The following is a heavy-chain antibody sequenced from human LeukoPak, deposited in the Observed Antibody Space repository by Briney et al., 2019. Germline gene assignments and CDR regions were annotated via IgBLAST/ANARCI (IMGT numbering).Heavy chain of an antibody. CDR1: TYSISSGYY. CDR3: ARGQFSIYYDSRRLTGRNWFDP. V-gene: IGHV4-38-2*02. Sequence: PSETLSLTCTVSTYSISSGYYWGWIRQPPGKGLEWIGSIHHSGSTNYNPSLKSRVTISVDTSKNQFSLKLSSVTAADTAVYYCARGQFSIYYDSRRLTGRNWFDPWGQGTLVTVSS. D-gene: IGHD3-22*01. J-gene: IGHJ5*02. CDR2: IHHSGST.